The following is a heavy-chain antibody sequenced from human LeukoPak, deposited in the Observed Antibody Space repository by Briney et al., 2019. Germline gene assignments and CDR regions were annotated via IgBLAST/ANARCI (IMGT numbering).Heavy chain of an antibody. CDR3: ARERGSSWSLDY. V-gene: IGHV4-39*07. CDR2: IYYSGST. Sequence: SETLSLTCTVSGGSISSSSYYWGWIRQPPGKGLEWIGSIYYSGSTYYNPSLKSRVTMSVDTTKNQFSLKLSSVTAADTAVYYCARERGSSWSLDYWGQGTLVTVSS. D-gene: IGHD6-13*01. CDR1: GGSISSSSYY. J-gene: IGHJ4*02.